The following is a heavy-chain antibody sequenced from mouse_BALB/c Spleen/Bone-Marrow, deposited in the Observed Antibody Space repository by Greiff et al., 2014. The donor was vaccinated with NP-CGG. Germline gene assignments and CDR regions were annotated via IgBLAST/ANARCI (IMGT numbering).Heavy chain of an antibody. J-gene: IGHJ2*01. CDR2: IYPGNVNT. CDR3: ARWPYY. V-gene: IGHV1S56*01. CDR1: GYTFTSYY. Sequence: QVQLQQSGPELVRPGASVRISCKASGYTFTSYYIHWVKQRPGQGLEWIGWIYPGNVNTKYNEKFKGKATLTADKPSSTAYMQLSSLTSEDSAVYFCARWPYYWGQGTTLTVSS.